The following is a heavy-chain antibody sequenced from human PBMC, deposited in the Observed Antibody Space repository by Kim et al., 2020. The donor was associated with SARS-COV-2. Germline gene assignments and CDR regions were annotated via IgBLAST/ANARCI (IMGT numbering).Heavy chain of an antibody. Sequence: GGSLRLSCAASGFTFSNFSMHWVRQAPGKGLEWVSRISGNGKITTHADSVRGRFTISRDNAKNTLYLQMNGLGAEDTAVYYCVSENHWGFDIGRRGTVVTVS. CDR2: ISGNGKIT. J-gene: IGHJ3*02. CDR3: VSENHWGFDI. CDR1: GFTFSNFS. D-gene: IGHD3-16*01. V-gene: IGHV3-48*04.